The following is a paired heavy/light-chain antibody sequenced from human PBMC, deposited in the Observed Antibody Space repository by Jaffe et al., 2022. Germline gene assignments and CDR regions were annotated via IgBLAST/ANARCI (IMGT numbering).Light chain of an antibody. CDR3: FSYAGCSTSCYV. CDR2: EDS. Sequence: QSALTQPASVSGSPGQSITISCTGTSSDVGSYNLVSWYQQHPGKAPKVIIYEDSKRPSGVSYRFSGSKSGNTASLTISGLQAEDEADYYCFSYAGCSTSCYVFGSGTKVTVL. CDR1: SSDVGSYNL. J-gene: IGLJ1*01. V-gene: IGLV2-23*01.
Heavy chain of an antibody. J-gene: IGHJ4*02. V-gene: IGHV3-74*01. CDR2: INTDGSRT. CDR3: ARVPVGPYHFDF. Sequence: EVQLVESGGGLVQPGGSLRLSCAASGFTFSNYWIHWVRQGPGKGLVWVARINTDGSRTNYADSVKGRFTISRDNAKNTVFLQMNSLRAEDTAVYFCARVPVGPYHFDFWGQGTLVTVSS. D-gene: IGHD1-26*01. CDR1: GFTFSNYW.